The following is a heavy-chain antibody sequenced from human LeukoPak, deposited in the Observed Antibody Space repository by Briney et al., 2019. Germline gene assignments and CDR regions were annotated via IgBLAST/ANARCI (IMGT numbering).Heavy chain of an antibody. CDR3: ARDNYDNSGYYFDY. J-gene: IGHJ4*02. CDR1: GDSISSSNW. V-gene: IGHV4-4*02. CDR2: IYHSGRT. D-gene: IGHD3-22*01. Sequence: SETLSLTCAVSGDSISSSNWWSWVRQPPGKGLEWIGEIYHSGRTNYTPSLKSRVTISVDKSKNQLSLKLSSVTAADTAVYYCARDNYDNSGYYFDYWGQGTLVTVSS.